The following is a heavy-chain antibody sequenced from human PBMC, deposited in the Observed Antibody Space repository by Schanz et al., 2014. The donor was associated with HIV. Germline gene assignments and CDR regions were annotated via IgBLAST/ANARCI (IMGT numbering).Heavy chain of an antibody. V-gene: IGHV3-23*04. CDR2: ISGSGGST. D-gene: IGHD5-18*01. J-gene: IGHJ4*02. CDR3: ARGLPADY. Sequence: VQLVESGGGVVQPGRSLRLSCAVSGFTFSSYALNWVRQAPGKGLEWVSTISGSGGSTYYADSVKGRFTISRDNSKNTLYLQMNSLRAEDTAVYYCARGLPADYWGQGTLVTVSS. CDR1: GFTFSSYA.